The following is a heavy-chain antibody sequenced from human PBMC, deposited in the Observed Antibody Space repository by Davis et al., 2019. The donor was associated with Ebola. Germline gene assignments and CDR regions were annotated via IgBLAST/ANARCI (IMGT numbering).Heavy chain of an antibody. CDR3: AKVSGLWFGGPFDY. V-gene: IGHV3-23*01. Sequence: GESLKISCAASGFSFSFYAMSWVRQAPGKGLEWVSLISGSGARTYYADSVKGRFTISRDNSKNTLYLQMKSLRAEDTAIYYCAKVSGLWFGGPFDYWGQGTLVTVSS. CDR1: GFSFSFYA. J-gene: IGHJ4*02. CDR2: ISGSGART. D-gene: IGHD3-10*01.